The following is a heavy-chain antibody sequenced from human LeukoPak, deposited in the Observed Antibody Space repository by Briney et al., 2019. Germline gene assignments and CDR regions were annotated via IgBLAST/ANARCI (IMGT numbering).Heavy chain of an antibody. Sequence: GASVKVSCKASGYTFTSYDINWVRQATGQGLEWMGWMNPNSGNTGYAQKFQGRVAMTRNTSISTAYMELSSLRSEDTAVYCCAKVWKSWVGVPYDYVWGSYRYNWFDPWGQGTLVTVSS. CDR3: AKVWKSWVGVPYDYVWGSYRYNWFDP. V-gene: IGHV1-8*01. CDR2: MNPNSGNT. J-gene: IGHJ5*02. CDR1: GYTFTSYD. D-gene: IGHD3-16*02.